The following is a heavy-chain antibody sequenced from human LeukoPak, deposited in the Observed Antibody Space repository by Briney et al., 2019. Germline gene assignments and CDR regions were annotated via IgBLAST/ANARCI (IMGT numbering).Heavy chain of an antibody. CDR1: GYSFTSYW. J-gene: IGHJ5*02. CDR3: ARSEGVTHVSFYWFDP. CDR2: IYPGDSDT. V-gene: IGHV5-51*01. D-gene: IGHD4-23*01. Sequence: GESLKISCKGSGYSFTSYWIGWVRQMPGKGLEWMGIIYPGDSDTRYSPSFQGQVTISADKSISTAYLQWSSLKAPDTAMYYCARSEGVTHVSFYWFDPWGQGTLVTVSS.